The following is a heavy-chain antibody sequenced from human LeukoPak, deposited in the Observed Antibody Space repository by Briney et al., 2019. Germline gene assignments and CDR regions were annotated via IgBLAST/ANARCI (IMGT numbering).Heavy chain of an antibody. CDR1: GYSFTSYW. V-gene: IGHV5-51*01. CDR2: IYPGDSDT. Sequence: GESLKISCKGSGYSFTSYWIGWVRQMPGKGLEWMGIIYPGDSDTRYSPSFQGQVTISADKSISTAYLQWSSLKASDTAMYYCARTRMGSSSWYDAFDIWGQGTMVTVSS. D-gene: IGHD6-13*01. CDR3: ARTRMGSSSWYDAFDI. J-gene: IGHJ3*02.